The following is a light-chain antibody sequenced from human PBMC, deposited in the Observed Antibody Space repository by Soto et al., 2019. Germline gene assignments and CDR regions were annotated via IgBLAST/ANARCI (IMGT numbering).Light chain of an antibody. V-gene: IGKV1-39*01. J-gene: IGKJ2*01. Sequence: HMTQSPSSLSASVGDRVTITCRASQRITTYLNWYQQKPGKAPKLLISTAATLQGGVPSRFSGSGSGTDFTLTITTLQPEDFATYFCQQSYSTPYTFGQGTKLEIK. CDR2: TAA. CDR1: QRITTY. CDR3: QQSYSTPYT.